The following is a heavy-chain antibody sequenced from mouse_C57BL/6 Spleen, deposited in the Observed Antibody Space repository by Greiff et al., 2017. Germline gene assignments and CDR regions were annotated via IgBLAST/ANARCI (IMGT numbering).Heavy chain of an antibody. J-gene: IGHJ1*03. Sequence: EVHLVESEGGLVQPGSSMKLSCTASGFTFSDYYMAWVRQVPEKGLEWVANINYDGSSTYYLDSLKSRFIISRDNAKNILYLQMSSLKSEDTATYYCARDRSYVDWYFDVWGTGTTVTVSS. CDR1: GFTFSDYY. CDR2: INYDGSST. V-gene: IGHV5-16*01. CDR3: ARDRSYVDWYFDV. D-gene: IGHD1-1*01.